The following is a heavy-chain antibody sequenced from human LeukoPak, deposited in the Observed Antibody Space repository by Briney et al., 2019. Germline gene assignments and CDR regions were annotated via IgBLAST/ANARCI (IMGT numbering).Heavy chain of an antibody. V-gene: IGHV3-30*03. J-gene: IGHJ5*02. CDR2: ISYDGSNK. CDR1: GFTFSSYG. CDR3: ARGRYCSGGSCYLATNNWFDP. D-gene: IGHD2-15*01. Sequence: PGGSLRLSCAASGFTFSSYGMHWVRQAPGKGLEWVAVISYDGSNKYYADSVKGRFTISRDNSKNTLYLQMNSLRAEDTAVYYCARGRYCSGGSCYLATNNWFDPWGQGTLVTVSS.